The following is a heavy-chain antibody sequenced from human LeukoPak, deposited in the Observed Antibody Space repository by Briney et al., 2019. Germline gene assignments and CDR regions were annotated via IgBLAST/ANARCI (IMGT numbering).Heavy chain of an antibody. Sequence: GGSLRLSCAASGFTFSSYWMHWVRHAPGKGLVWVSRVKSDGSSTNYADSVKGRFTISRDNAKHTLYLQMNSLRAEDTAVYYCAREDNGDYYVDYWGQGTLVTVSS. D-gene: IGHD4-17*01. CDR3: AREDNGDYYVDY. CDR2: VKSDGSST. V-gene: IGHV3-74*01. J-gene: IGHJ4*02. CDR1: GFTFSSYW.